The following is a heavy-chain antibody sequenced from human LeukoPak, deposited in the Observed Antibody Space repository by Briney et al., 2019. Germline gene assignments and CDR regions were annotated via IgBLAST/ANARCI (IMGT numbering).Heavy chain of an antibody. CDR1: GYTFTSYD. J-gene: IGHJ4*02. Sequence: GASVKVSCKASGYTFTSYDINWVRQATGQGLEWMGWMNPNSGNTGYARKFQGRVTMTRSTSIRTAYTELSSLTSEDTAVYYCAVDFVGTTNVFDYWGQGTLVTVSS. V-gene: IGHV1-8*02. CDR3: AVDFVGTTNVFDY. D-gene: IGHD1-26*01. CDR2: MNPNSGNT.